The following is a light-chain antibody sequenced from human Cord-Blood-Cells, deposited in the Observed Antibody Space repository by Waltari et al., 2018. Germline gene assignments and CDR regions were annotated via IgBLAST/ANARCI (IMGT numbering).Light chain of an antibody. J-gene: IGKJ3*01. Sequence: EIQMPLSPSSLSACVGDRVTITCRAIQSTSSYLNWYQQKPGKAPKLLIYAASSLQSGVPSRFSGSGSGTDFTLTISSLQPEDFATYYCQQSYSTPFTFGPGTKVDIK. CDR2: AAS. CDR1: QSTSSY. CDR3: QQSYSTPFT. V-gene: IGKV1-39*01.